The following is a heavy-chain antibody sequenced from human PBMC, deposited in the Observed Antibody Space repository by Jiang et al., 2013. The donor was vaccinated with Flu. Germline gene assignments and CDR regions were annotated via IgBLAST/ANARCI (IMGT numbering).Heavy chain of an antibody. Sequence: GPGLVKPSETLSLTCTVSGGSISSYYWSWIRQPPGKGLEWIGYIYYSGSTNYNPSLKSRVTISVDTSKNQFSLKLSSVTAADTAVYYCARRVNYDFWSGSTRYYFDYWGQGTLVTVSS. D-gene: IGHD3-3*01. CDR1: GGSISSYY. CDR2: IYYSGST. CDR3: ARRVNYDFWSGSTRYYFDY. J-gene: IGHJ4*02. V-gene: IGHV4-59*08.